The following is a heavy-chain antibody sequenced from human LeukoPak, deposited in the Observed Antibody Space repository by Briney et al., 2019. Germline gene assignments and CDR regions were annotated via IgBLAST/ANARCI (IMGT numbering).Heavy chain of an antibody. J-gene: IGHJ4*02. CDR1: GYSISSGYY. V-gene: IGHV4-38-2*02. Sequence: PSETLSLTCTVSGYSISSGYYWGWIRQPPGKGLEWIGSIYHSGSTYYNPSLKSRVTISVDTSKNQFSLKLSSVTAADTAVYYCARDQGASRGDYWGQGTLVTVSS. CDR2: IYHSGST. CDR3: ARDQGASRGDY.